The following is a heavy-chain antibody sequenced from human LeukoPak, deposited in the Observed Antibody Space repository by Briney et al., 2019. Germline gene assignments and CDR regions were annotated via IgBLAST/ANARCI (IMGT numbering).Heavy chain of an antibody. CDR2: ISSSGTTI. Sequence: GGSLRLSCAASGFTFNNYGMNWVRQAPGKGLEWVSYISSSGTTIYYADSVKGRFTISRDNAKNSLYLQMNSLRAEDTAIYYCATKRAVRGDYWGQGTLVAVSS. D-gene: IGHD3-10*01. CDR3: ATKRAVRGDY. CDR1: GFTFNNYG. V-gene: IGHV3-48*04. J-gene: IGHJ4*02.